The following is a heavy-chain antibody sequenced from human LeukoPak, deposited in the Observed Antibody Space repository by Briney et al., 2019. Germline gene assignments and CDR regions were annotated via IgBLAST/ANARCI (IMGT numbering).Heavy chain of an antibody. D-gene: IGHD6-19*01. CDR1: WDSVSINSAA. CDR3: ARSPSPYSSGWYFDY. V-gene: IGHV6-1*01. J-gene: IGHJ4*02. Sequence: SQTLSLTCAIFWDSVSINSAAWNWIRQSPSRGLEWLGRTYQRSKWYNDYAVSVKSRITINPDISKNQFSLQLNSVTPEDTAVYYCARSPSPYSSGWYFDYWGQGTLVTVSS. CDR2: TYQRSKWYN.